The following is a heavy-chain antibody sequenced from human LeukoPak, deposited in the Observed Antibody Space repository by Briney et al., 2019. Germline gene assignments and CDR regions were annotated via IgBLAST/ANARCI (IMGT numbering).Heavy chain of an antibody. CDR3: ARGPRRGIAAAGLSPHFDY. V-gene: IGHV7-4-1*02. CDR1: GYTFTSYG. CDR2: INTNTGNP. D-gene: IGHD6-13*01. J-gene: IGHJ4*02. Sequence: GASVKVSCKASGYTFTSYGFSWVRQAPGQGLEWMGWINTNTGNPTYAQGFTGRFVFSLDTSVSTAYLQISSLKAEDTAVYYCARGPRRGIAAAGLSPHFDYWGQGTLVTVSS.